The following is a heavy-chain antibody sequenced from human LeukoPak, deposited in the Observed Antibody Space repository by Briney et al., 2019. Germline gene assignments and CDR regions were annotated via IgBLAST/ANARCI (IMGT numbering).Heavy chain of an antibody. D-gene: IGHD1-26*01. CDR3: ARERRELLLHYYYYGMDV. CDR1: GYTFTSYA. CDR2: INTNTGNP. J-gene: IGHJ6*02. Sequence: ASVKVSCKASGYTFTSYAMNWVRQVPGQGLEWMGWINTNTGNPTYAQGFTGRFVFSLDTSVSTAYLQISSLKAEDTAVYYCARERRELLLHYYYYGMDVWGQGTTVTVSS. V-gene: IGHV7-4-1*02.